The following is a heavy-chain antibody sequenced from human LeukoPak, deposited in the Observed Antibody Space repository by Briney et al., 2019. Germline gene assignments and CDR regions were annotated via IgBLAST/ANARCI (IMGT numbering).Heavy chain of an antibody. CDR2: ISSSSSYI. CDR1: GFTFSSYS. V-gene: IGHV3-21*01. D-gene: IGHD3-16*02. CDR3: AREEHDYVWGSYRYYYYYGIDV. J-gene: IGHJ6*02. Sequence: PGGSLRLSCAASGFTFSSYSMNWVRQAPGKGLEWVSSISSSSSYIYYADSVKGRFTISRDNAKNSLYLQMNSLRAEDTAVYYCAREEHDYVWGSYRYYYYYGIDVWGQGTTVTVSS.